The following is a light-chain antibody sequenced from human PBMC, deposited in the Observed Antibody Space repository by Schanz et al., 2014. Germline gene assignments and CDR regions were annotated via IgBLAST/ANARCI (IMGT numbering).Light chain of an antibody. V-gene: IGLV2-23*01. Sequence: QSVLTQPASVSGSPGQSITISCTATTNYGGSYNLVSWYQQSPGKAPQLMIYEGIKRPSGVSDRFSGSKSGNTASLTISGLQAEDEADYYCSSYAGSDTPKLFGGGTKLTVL. CDR3: SSYAGSDTPKL. CDR1: TNYGGSYNL. CDR2: EGI. J-gene: IGLJ2*01.